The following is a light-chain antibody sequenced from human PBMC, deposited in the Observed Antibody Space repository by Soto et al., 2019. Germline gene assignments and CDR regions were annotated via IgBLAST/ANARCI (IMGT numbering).Light chain of an antibody. CDR1: SSDVGGYNY. V-gene: IGLV2-14*01. CDR2: AVS. J-gene: IGLJ1*01. CDR3: CSYTVSGTYV. Sequence: SVLKQPASVSGSPGQSITISCTGTSSDVGGYNYVSWYQQHPGKAPKLMIYAVSNRPSGISNRFSGSKSGNTATLTISGLQAEDEADYYCCSYTVSGTYVFGTGTKVTVL.